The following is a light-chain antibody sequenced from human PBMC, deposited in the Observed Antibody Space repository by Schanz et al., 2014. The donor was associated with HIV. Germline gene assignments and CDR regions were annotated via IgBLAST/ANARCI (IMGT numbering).Light chain of an antibody. Sequence: DIQMTQSPSSLSASVGERVTITCRASHDIGTYLAWYQQKPGKVPNLLIYAASTLQSGVSSRFSGSRSGTDFTLTISSLQSDDFAVYYCQQYNNWPPMYTFGQGTKLEIK. CDR1: HDIGTY. J-gene: IGKJ2*01. CDR2: AAS. V-gene: IGKV1-27*01. CDR3: QQYNNWPPMYT.